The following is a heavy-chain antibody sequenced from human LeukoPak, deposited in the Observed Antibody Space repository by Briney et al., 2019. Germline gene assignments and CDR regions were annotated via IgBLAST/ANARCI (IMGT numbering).Heavy chain of an antibody. CDR3: AKDRGRYYGSGSYYNEPDY. D-gene: IGHD3-10*01. Sequence: GGSLRLSCAASGFTFSSYGMHWVRQAPGKGLEWVAFIRYDGTNKYYADSVKGRFTISRDNSKNTLYLQMNSLRAEDTAVYYCAKDRGRYYGSGSYYNEPDYWGQGTLVTVSS. CDR1: GFTFSSYG. V-gene: IGHV3-30*02. CDR2: IRYDGTNK. J-gene: IGHJ4*02.